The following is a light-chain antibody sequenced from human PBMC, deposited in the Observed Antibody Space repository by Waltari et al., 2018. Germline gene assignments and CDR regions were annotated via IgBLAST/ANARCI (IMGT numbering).Light chain of an antibody. CDR1: SHDVGGYNY. J-gene: IGLJ2*01. CDR3: CSYAGSYTVV. Sequence: QSALTQPRSVSGSPGQSVTISCTGTSHDVGGYNYVSWYQQHPGKAPKPMIYDVIKRPSGVPDRFSASKSGNTASLTISGLQAEDEADYYCCSYAGSYTVVFGGGTKLTVL. CDR2: DVI. V-gene: IGLV2-11*01.